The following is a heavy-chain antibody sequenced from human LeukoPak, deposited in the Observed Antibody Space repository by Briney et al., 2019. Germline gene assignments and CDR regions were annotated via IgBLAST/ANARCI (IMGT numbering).Heavy chain of an antibody. J-gene: IGHJ4*02. CDR3: ARDTNSAGAYFDY. D-gene: IGHD2-21*01. CDR2: ISSSSSYI. CDR1: GFTFSSYS. Sequence: GGSLRLSCAASGFTFSSYSMNWVRQAPGKGLEWVSSISSSSSYIYYADSVKGRFTISRDNAKKSLYLQMNSLRAEDTAVYYCARDTNSAGAYFDYWGQGTLVTVSS. V-gene: IGHV3-21*01.